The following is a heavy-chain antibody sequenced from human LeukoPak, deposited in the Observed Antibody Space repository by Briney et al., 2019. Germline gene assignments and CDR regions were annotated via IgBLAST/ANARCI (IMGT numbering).Heavy chain of an antibody. D-gene: IGHD3-16*01. V-gene: IGHV3-7*01. CDR1: GFTVSVNY. Sequence: GGSLRLSCAAFGFTVSVNYMSWVRQAPGKGLEWVANIKQDGSEKYYVDSVKGRFTISRDNAKNSLYLQMNSLRAEDTAVYYCARTFPTRGISVPDYFDYWGQGTLVTVSS. CDR2: IKQDGSEK. CDR3: ARTFPTRGISVPDYFDY. J-gene: IGHJ4*02.